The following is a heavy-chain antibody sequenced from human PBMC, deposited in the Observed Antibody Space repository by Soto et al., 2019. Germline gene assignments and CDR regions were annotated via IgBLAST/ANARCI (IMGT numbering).Heavy chain of an antibody. D-gene: IGHD2-8*01. V-gene: IGHV4-34*01. Sequence: QVQLQQWGAGLLKPSETLSLTCAVYGGSFSGYYWSWIRQPPGKGLEWIGEINHSGSTNYNTSLKSRVTISVDTSKNQFSLKLSSVTAADTAVYYCARAHRKYCTNGVCYYLDYWGQGTLVTVSS. CDR2: INHSGST. CDR1: GGSFSGYY. CDR3: ARAHRKYCTNGVCYYLDY. J-gene: IGHJ4*02.